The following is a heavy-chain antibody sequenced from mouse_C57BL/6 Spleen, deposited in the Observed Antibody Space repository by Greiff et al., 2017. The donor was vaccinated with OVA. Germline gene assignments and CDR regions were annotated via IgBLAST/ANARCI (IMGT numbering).Heavy chain of an antibody. J-gene: IGHJ4*01. CDR2: ISSGSSTI. Sequence: EVMLVESGGGLVKPGGSLKLSCAASGFTFSDYGMHWVRQAPGKGLEWVAYISSGSSTIYYADTVKGRFTISRDNAKNTLFLQMTSLRSEDTAMYYCASDYYGSSNFYAMDYWGQGTSVTVSS. CDR3: ASDYYGSSNFYAMDY. V-gene: IGHV5-17*01. CDR1: GFTFSDYG. D-gene: IGHD1-1*01.